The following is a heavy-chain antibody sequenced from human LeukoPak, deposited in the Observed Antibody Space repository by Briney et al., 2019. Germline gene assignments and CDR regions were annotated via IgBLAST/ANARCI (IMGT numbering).Heavy chain of an antibody. CDR2: ITPSGGST. D-gene: IGHD3-22*01. Sequence: GASVKVSCKASGYTFTNYYMHWVRQAPGQGLEWLGLITPSGGSTWYAQKFQGRVTMTRDMSTSTDYMELSSLRSEDTAVYYCARDSSGYYYFDYWGQGTLVTVSS. CDR1: GYTFTNYY. CDR3: ARDSSGYYYFDY. V-gene: IGHV1-46*01. J-gene: IGHJ4*02.